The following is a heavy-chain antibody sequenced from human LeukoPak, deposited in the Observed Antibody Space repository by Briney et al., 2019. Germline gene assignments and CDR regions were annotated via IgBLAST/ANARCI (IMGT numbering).Heavy chain of an antibody. CDR3: ARSYGSGNYFDY. J-gene: IGHJ4*02. D-gene: IGHD3-10*01. Sequence: SETLSLTCTASGGSISTYYWSWIRQPPGKGLEWIGYIYYSGSANYNPSLKSRVTISVDTSKNQFSLKLSSVTAADTAVYYCARSYGSGNYFDYWGQGTLVSVLS. V-gene: IGHV4-59*01. CDR1: GGSISTYY. CDR2: IYYSGSA.